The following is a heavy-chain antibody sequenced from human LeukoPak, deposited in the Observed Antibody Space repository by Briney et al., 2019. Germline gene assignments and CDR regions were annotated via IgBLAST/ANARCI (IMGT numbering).Heavy chain of an antibody. Sequence: AGSLRLSCAASGFTFSSYEMNWVRQAPGKGMEWVSYISSSGSTIYYSDSVKGRFTISRDNAKNSLYLQINSLRAEDTAVYYCARDSPVFSPFDYWGQGTLVTVSS. CDR1: GFTFSSYE. CDR2: ISSSGSTI. CDR3: ARDSPVFSPFDY. V-gene: IGHV3-48*03. D-gene: IGHD3-3*02. J-gene: IGHJ4*02.